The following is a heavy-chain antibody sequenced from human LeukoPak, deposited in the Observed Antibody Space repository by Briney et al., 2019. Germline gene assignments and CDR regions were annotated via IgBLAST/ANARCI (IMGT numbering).Heavy chain of an antibody. CDR1: GGSISSTFYY. CDR3: ARGRFVRGPDVVNPFDY. CDR2: INYSGST. Sequence: PSETLSLTCTVSGGSISSTFYYWGWIRQPPGKGLEWIGSINYSGSTYYNPSLKSRVTISVDTSKNQFSLKLSSVTAADTAVYYCARGRFVRGPDVVNPFDYWGQGTLVTVSS. D-gene: IGHD2-8*01. V-gene: IGHV4-39*01. J-gene: IGHJ4*02.